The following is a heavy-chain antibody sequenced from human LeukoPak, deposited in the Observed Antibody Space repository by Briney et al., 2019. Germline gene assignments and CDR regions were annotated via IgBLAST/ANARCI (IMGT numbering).Heavy chain of an antibody. CDR3: ARGLKSWGWLQVDAFDI. J-gene: IGHJ3*02. CDR2: MNPNSGNT. CDR1: GYTFTSYD. V-gene: IGHV1-8*01. D-gene: IGHD5-24*01. Sequence: ASVKVSCKASGYTFTSYDINWVRQATGQGLEWMGWMNPNSGNTGYAQKFQGRVTMTRNTSISPAYMELSSLRSEDTAVYYCARGLKSWGWLQVDAFDIWGQGTMVTVSS.